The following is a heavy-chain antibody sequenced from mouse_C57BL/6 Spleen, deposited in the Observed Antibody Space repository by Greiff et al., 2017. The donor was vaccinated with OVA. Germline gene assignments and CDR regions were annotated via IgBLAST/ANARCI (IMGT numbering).Heavy chain of an antibody. CDR1: GYTFTDYY. CDR2: IYPGSGNT. J-gene: IGHJ2*01. D-gene: IGHD4-1*01. CDR3: AREETGTVDY. V-gene: IGHV1-76*01. Sequence: VKLVESGAELVRPGASVKLSCKASGYTFTDYYINWVKQRPGQGLEWIARIYPGSGNTYYNEKFKGKATLTAEKSSSTAYMQLSSLTSEDSAVYFCAREETGTVDYWGQGTTLTVSS.